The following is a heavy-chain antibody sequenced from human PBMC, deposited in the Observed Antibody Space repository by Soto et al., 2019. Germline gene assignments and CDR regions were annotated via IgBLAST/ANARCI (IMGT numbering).Heavy chain of an antibody. V-gene: IGHV3-9*01. CDR2: ISWNGATM. Sequence: VLLVESGGGLVQPGRSLRLSCAASGFTFDDFAMHWVRQAPGKGLEWVSGISWNGATMGYGDSVSGRFTISRDNTKNSLYLQMNSLKPEDTALYYCAKDNGGYYDSSGNFEYWGQGTLVTVSS. CDR1: GFTFDDFA. D-gene: IGHD3-22*01. J-gene: IGHJ4*02. CDR3: AKDNGGYYDSSGNFEY.